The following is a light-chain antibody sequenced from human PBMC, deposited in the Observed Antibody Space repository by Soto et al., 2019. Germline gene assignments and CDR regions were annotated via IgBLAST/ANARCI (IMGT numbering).Light chain of an antibody. CDR3: QQRSNWPPLT. CDR2: DAS. Sequence: EIVLTQCPGTLSLSPGERATLSCRASQSVSSSHLAWYQQKPGQAPRLLIYDASNRATGIPARFSGSGSGTDFTLTISSLEPEDFAVYYCQQRSNWPPLTFGGGTKVDIK. V-gene: IGKV3D-20*02. CDR1: QSVSSSH. J-gene: IGKJ4*01.